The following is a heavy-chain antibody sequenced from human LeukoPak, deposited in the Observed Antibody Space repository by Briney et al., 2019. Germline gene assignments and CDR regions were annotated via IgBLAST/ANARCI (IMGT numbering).Heavy chain of an antibody. Sequence: SETLSLTCTVSGGSISSYYWSWIRQPPGKGLEWIGYIYYSGSTNYNPSLKSRVTISVDTSKNQFSLKLSSVTAADTAVYYCARGVAYSSSWYNWVNWFDPWGQGTLVTVSS. CDR3: ARGVAYSSSWYNWVNWFDP. V-gene: IGHV4-59*01. CDR2: IYYSGST. CDR1: GGSISSYY. D-gene: IGHD6-13*01. J-gene: IGHJ5*02.